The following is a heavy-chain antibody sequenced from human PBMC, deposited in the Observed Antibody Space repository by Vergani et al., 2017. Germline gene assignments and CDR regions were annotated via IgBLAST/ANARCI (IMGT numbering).Heavy chain of an antibody. CDR1: GGSISDYY. J-gene: IGHJ3*02. CDR3: ARGRGYSSGWCSAFEI. CDR2: IYKSGSS. V-gene: IGHV4-59*01. Sequence: QVQLQESGPGLVKSSETLSLTCTVSGGSISDYYWNWLRQPPGEGLEWIGYIYKSGSSTYNPSLKGRVTISADPSKNQFSLKLTSVTAADTALYYCARGRGYSSGWCSAFEIWGQGTMVTVSS. D-gene: IGHD6-19*01.